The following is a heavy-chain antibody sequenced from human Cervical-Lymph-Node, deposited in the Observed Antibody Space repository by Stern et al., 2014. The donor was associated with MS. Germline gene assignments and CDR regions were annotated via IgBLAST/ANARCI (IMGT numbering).Heavy chain of an antibody. D-gene: IGHD2-15*01. CDR2: VNPHSDDT. V-gene: IGHV1-2*06. CDR1: GYTLTANY. J-gene: IGHJ4*02. CDR3: AREATPLVVGIDY. Sequence: QVQLVESGAEVRKPWASVKVSCRASGYTLTANYIHWVRQAPGQGLEWMGRVNPHSDDTRNAQKFQGRVTMTSDTSMNTVYMELTSLRSDDTAVYFCAREATPLVVGIDYWGQGTLVTVSS.